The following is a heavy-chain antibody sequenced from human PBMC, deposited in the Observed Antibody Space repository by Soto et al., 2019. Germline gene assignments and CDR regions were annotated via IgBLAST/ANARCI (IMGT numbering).Heavy chain of an antibody. CDR3: ARGDCSEGACYTRKPTGWLDP. D-gene: IGHD2-8*01. Sequence: QVQLVQSGAEVKEPGASVKVSCKASGYDFTNYGINWVRQAPGQGLEWMGWVAVYNGNTNFVQKFWGRVSMTADTSTNTAYMELRSLRSDDTAVYYCARGDCSEGACYTRKPTGWLDPWGQGTLLTVSS. J-gene: IGHJ5*02. CDR2: VAVYNGNT. V-gene: IGHV1-18*01. CDR1: GYDFTNYG.